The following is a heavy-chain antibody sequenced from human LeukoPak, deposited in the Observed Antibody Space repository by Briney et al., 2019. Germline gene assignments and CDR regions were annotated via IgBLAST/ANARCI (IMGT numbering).Heavy chain of an antibody. CDR2: IIPIFGTA. V-gene: IGHV1-69*13. CDR3: ARVPTFEGIIVQNYWYFDL. D-gene: IGHD3-16*02. J-gene: IGHJ2*01. Sequence: SVKVSCKASGHIFNNYTIHWVRQAPGQGLEWMGGIIPIFGTANYAQKSQGRVTITADGSTNTDYMELTSLRYEDTAVYYCARVPTFEGIIVQNYWYFDLWGRGTLVTVSS. CDR1: GHIFNNYT.